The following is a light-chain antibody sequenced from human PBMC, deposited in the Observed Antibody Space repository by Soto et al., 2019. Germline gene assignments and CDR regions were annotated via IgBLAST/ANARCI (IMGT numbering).Light chain of an antibody. CDR3: QQYSSTFLT. V-gene: IGKV4-1*01. Sequence: DIVMTQSPDSLAVSLGERATINCKSSQSVLYSSNNKNYLAWYQQKPGQPPKLLIYWASTRESGVPDRFSGSGSGTDFTLTISSLQAEDVAVYYCQQYSSTFLTFGGGTKVEIK. CDR2: WAS. J-gene: IGKJ4*01. CDR1: QSVLYSSNNKNY.